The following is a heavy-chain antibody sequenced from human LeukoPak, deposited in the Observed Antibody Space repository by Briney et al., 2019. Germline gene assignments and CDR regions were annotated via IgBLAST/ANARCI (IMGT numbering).Heavy chain of an antibody. CDR3: ARDLGGVIVPLFDFDY. CDR1: GYTFTGYY. J-gene: IGHJ4*02. V-gene: IGHV1-2*02. CDR2: INPNSGGT. D-gene: IGHD3-16*02. Sequence: ASVRVSCKASGYTFTGYYVHWVRQAPGQGLEWMGWINPNSGGTNYAQKFQGRVTMTRDTSISTAYMELSRLRSDDTAVYYCARDLGGVIVPLFDFDYWGQGTLVTVSS.